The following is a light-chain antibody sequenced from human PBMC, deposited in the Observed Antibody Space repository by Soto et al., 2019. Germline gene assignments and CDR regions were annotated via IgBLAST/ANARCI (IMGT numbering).Light chain of an antibody. CDR3: QQYGNSPQT. V-gene: IGKV3-15*01. CDR1: QNISRS. CDR2: GAS. Sequence: EIVMTQSPAALSVSPGERATLSCRASQNISRSLAWYQQKPGQGPSLLIYGASTRATGIPARFSGSGSGTEFTLTISSLQSEDFAVYYCQQYGNSPQTFGQGTKVDIK. J-gene: IGKJ1*01.